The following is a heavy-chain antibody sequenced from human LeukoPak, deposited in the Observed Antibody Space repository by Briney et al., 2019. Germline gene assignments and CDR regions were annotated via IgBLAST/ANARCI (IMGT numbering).Heavy chain of an antibody. V-gene: IGHV4-30-2*01. CDR2: IYHSGST. CDR3: ARDRGFDY. CDR1: GGSISSGGYY. J-gene: IGHJ4*02. Sequence: PSETLSLTCTVSGGSISSGGYYWSWIRQPPGKGLEWIGYIYHSGSTYYNPSLKSRVTISVDRSKNQFSLKLSSVTAADTAVYYCARDRGFDYWGQGTLVTVSS.